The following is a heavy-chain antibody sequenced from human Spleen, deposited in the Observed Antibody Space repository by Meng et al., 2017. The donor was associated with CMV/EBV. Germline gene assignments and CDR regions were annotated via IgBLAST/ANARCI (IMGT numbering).Heavy chain of an antibody. D-gene: IGHD1-14*01. CDR2: IIPTIGVA. Sequence: CKASGGTFSNFGFSWVRQAPGQSLEWMGAIIPTIGVANYAQKFQGRLTITADGSTNTVYMELSSLRSDDTAIYFCARRWIGGTTYDYRARGTVVTVSS. CDR1: GGTFSNFG. J-gene: IGHJ4*02. V-gene: IGHV1-69*01. CDR3: ARRWIGGTTYDY.